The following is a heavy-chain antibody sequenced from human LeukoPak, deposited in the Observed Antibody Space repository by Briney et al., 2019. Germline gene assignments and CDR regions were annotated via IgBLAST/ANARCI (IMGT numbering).Heavy chain of an antibody. CDR3: ARDRFGSSLPYFDY. V-gene: IGHV4-39*07. J-gene: IGHJ4*02. D-gene: IGHD6-6*01. CDR2: IYYSGST. CDR1: GGSISNSSYY. Sequence: SETLSLTCTVSGGSISNSSYYWGWIRQPPGKGLEWIGSIYYSGSTYYNPSLKSRVTISVDTSKNQFSLKLSSVTAADTAVYYCARDRFGSSLPYFDYWGQGTLVTVSS.